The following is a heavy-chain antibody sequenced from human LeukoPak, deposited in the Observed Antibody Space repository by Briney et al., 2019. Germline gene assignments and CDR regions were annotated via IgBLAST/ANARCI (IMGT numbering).Heavy chain of an antibody. CDR2: ISGSGGST. CDR3: AKDGCGGDCALYYFDY. D-gene: IGHD2-21*01. J-gene: IGHJ4*02. Sequence: GGFLRLSCAASGFTFSSYAMSWVRQAPGKGLEWVSAISGSGGSTYYADSVKGRFTISRDNSKNTLYLQMNSLRAEDTAVYYCAKDGCGGDCALYYFDYWGQGTLVTVSS. CDR1: GFTFSSYA. V-gene: IGHV3-23*01.